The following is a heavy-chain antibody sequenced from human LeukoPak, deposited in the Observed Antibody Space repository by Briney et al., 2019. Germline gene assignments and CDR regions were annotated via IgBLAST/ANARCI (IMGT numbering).Heavy chain of an antibody. CDR2: ISDNGGST. J-gene: IGHJ4*02. V-gene: IGHV3-64*01. Sequence: GGSLRLSCAAYGFTFSDYSMHWVRQAPGKGLEYVSTISDNGGSTFYANSVKGRFTISRDNSKNTLYLQMGSLRPEDMAVYYCARALIAARPDSLFDYWGQGTLVTVSS. D-gene: IGHD6-6*01. CDR1: GFTFSDYS. CDR3: ARALIAARPDSLFDY.